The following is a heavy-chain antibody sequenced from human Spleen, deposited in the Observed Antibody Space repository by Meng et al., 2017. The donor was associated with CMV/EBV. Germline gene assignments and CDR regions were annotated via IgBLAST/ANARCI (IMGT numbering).Heavy chain of an antibody. CDR2: IYSGGST. J-gene: IGHJ6*02. CDR1: GFTVSSNY. D-gene: IGHD6-13*01. CDR3: ARDQQHYGMDV. Sequence: GGSLRLSCAASGFTVSSNYMSWVRQAPGEGLEWVSVIYSGGSTYYADSVKGRFTISRDNSKNTLYLQMNSLRAEDTAVYYCARDQQHYGMDVWGQGTTVTVSS. V-gene: IGHV3-66*02.